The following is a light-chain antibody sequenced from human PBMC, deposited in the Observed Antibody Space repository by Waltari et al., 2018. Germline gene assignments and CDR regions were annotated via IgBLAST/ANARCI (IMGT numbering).Light chain of an antibody. CDR3: QQYNNWPLSWT. CDR1: QSVSSN. V-gene: IGKV3-15*01. CDR2: ATS. Sequence: EMVMTQSPATLSVSPGDRATLSCRASQSVSSNLAWYQQKPGQAPRLLIYATSTRATGIPARFSGSGSGTEFTLTISSLQSEDFAVYYCQQYNNWPLSWTFGQGTKVEIK. J-gene: IGKJ1*01.